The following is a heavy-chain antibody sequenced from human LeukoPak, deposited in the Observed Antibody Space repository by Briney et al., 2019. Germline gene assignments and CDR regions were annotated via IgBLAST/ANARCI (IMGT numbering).Heavy chain of an antibody. J-gene: IGHJ4*02. CDR1: GVSISSYY. CDR2: IYYSGST. CDR3: ARDPKGVATHFDY. Sequence: SETLSLTCTVSGVSISSYYWSWIRQPPGKGLEWIGYIYYSGSTNYNPSLKSRVTISVDTSKNQFSLKLSSVTAADTAVYYCARDPKGVATHFDYWGQGTLVTVSS. D-gene: IGHD2-21*01. V-gene: IGHV4-59*01.